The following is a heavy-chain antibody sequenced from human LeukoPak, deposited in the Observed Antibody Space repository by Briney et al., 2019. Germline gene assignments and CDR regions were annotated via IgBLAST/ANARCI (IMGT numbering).Heavy chain of an antibody. J-gene: IGHJ4*02. Sequence: GGSLRLSCAVSGITLSNYGMSWVRQTPGKGLEWVAGISDGGGSTRYADSVKGRFTISRDNRKNTLFLQMNSLRVEDTAVYFCAKRGVVIRVILVGFHKEAYYFDSWGQGALVTASS. V-gene: IGHV3-23*01. CDR3: AKRGVVIRVILVGFHKEAYYFDS. CDR1: GITLSNYG. CDR2: ISDGGGST. D-gene: IGHD3-22*01.